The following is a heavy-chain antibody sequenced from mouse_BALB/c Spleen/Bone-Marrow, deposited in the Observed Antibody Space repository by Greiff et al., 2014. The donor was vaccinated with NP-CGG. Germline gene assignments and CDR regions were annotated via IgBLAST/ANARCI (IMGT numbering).Heavy chain of an antibody. CDR1: GYSITSGYY. CDR3: ASVEVHAMDY. V-gene: IGHV3-6*02. J-gene: IGHJ4*01. Sequence: VQLQQSGPGLVKPSQSLSLTCSVTGYSITSGYYWNWIRQFPGNKLEWLGYISYDGINHYNPSLTNRVSITRDTSKNQFFLKLNSVTTEDTATYYCASVEVHAMDYWGQGTSVTVSS. D-gene: IGHD2-14*01. CDR2: ISYDGIN.